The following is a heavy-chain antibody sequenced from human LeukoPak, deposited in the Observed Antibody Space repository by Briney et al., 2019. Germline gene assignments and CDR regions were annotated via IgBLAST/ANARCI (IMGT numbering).Heavy chain of an antibody. V-gene: IGHV3-15*01. Sequence: GGSLRLSCAASGFTFSNAWMSWVRQAPGKGLEWVGRIKRKTDGGTTDYAAPVKGRFSISRDDSKNTLYVQMNSLKIEETAVYYCTTSNFGFPFDYWGQGTLVTVSS. J-gene: IGHJ4*02. D-gene: IGHD3-3*01. CDR1: GFTFSNAW. CDR2: IKRKTDGGTT. CDR3: TTSNFGFPFDY.